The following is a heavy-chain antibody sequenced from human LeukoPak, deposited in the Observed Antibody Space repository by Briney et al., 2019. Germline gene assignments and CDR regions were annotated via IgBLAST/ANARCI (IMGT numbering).Heavy chain of an antibody. Sequence: SETLSLTCTVSGYSISSGYYWGWIRQPPGKGLEWIGSIYRTGSTYYNPSLKGRVTISVDTSTNQFSLKLSSVTAADTAVYYRARVSDGSGSYYFDYWGQGTLVTVSS. CDR2: IYRTGST. D-gene: IGHD3-10*01. CDR1: GYSISSGYY. CDR3: ARVSDGSGSYYFDY. J-gene: IGHJ4*02. V-gene: IGHV4-38-2*02.